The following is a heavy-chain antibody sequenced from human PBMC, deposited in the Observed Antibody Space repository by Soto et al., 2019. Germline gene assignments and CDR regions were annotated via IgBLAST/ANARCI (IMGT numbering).Heavy chain of an antibody. CDR1: GFTFSSYA. V-gene: IGHV3-23*01. CDR3: AKFLSAELDIWTACCCYYPDG. Sequence: GGSLRLSCAASGFTFSSYAMSWVRQAPGKGLEWVSAISGSGGSTYYADSVKGRFTISRDNSKNTLYLQMNSLRAEDTAVYYCAKFLSAELDIWTACCCYYPDGGGQGTPVTVSS. J-gene: IGHJ1*01. CDR2: ISGSGGST. D-gene: IGHD3-9*01.